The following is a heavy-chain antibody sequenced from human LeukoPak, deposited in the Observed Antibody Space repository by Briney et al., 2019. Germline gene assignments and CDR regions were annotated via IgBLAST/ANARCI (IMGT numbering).Heavy chain of an antibody. J-gene: IGHJ4*02. CDR3: AKLRNTSPLYYFDY. CDR2: ISGSGAST. CDR1: GFTFRDFS. V-gene: IGHV3-23*01. Sequence: GGSLRLSCAASGFTFRDFSMHWGRQAPGQGLEWVSTISGSGASTYYADSVKGRFIISRDTSKNTLYLQMNSLRAEDTAVYYCAKLRNTSPLYYFDYWGQGTLVTVSS. D-gene: IGHD2/OR15-2a*01.